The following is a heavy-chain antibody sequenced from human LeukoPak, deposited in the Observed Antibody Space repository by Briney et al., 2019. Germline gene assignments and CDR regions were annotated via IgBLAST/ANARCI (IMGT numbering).Heavy chain of an antibody. CDR3: ARLSGRETIFHYYYMDV. J-gene: IGHJ6*03. D-gene: IGHD3-3*01. V-gene: IGHV4-4*09. CDR1: GGSISSYY. CDR2: IYTSGST. Sequence: PSETLSLTCTVSGGSISSYYWSCLRQPPGKGLEWIGYIYTSGSTNYNPSLKSRVTISVDTSKNQFSLKLSSVTAADTAVYYCARLSGRETIFHYYYMDVWGKGTTVTVSS.